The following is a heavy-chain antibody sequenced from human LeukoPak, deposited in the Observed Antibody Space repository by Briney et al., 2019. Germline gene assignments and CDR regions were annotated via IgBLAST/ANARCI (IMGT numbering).Heavy chain of an antibody. CDR1: GFTFDDYT. J-gene: IGHJ6*02. CDR2: ISWNSGSI. Sequence: PGGSLRLSCAASGFTFDDYTMHWVRQAPVKGLEWVSGISWNSGSIGYADSVKGRFTISRDNAKNSLYLQMNSLRAEDTALYYCAKDIFYRGSPHYYGMDVWGQGTTVTVSS. CDR3: AKDIFYRGSPHYYGMDV. D-gene: IGHD1-26*01. V-gene: IGHV3-9*01.